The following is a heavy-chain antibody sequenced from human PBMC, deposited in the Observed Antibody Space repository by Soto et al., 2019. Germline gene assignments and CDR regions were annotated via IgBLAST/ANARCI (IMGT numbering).Heavy chain of an antibody. V-gene: IGHV4-39*01. J-gene: IGHJ2*01. CDR2: IYYSGNT. CDR1: GGSISGSSYY. CDR3: AGPYGSSSYYAYWYFDL. D-gene: IGHD3-22*01. Sequence: QLQLQESGPGLVKPSETLSLTCTVSGGSISGSSYYWVWIRQSPGKGLEWIGSIYYSGNTYLNPSLKSRVTISVDTSKTQFSRKLSSVTAADTAVYYCAGPYGSSSYYAYWYFDLWGRGTLVTVSS.